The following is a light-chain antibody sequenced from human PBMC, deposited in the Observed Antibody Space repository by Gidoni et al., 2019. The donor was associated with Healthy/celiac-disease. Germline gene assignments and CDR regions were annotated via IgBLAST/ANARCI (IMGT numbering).Light chain of an antibody. CDR2: AAS. V-gene: IGKV1-39*01. CDR1: QSISSY. CDR3: QQSYSTPQT. Sequence: DIQMTQSPSSLSASVGDRVTITCRASQSISSYFNWYQQQPGKAPKLLIDAASRLQSGVPSRVGGSGSGTDFTLTISILQPEDVATYYYQQSYSTPQTFGQGTKVEIK. J-gene: IGKJ1*01.